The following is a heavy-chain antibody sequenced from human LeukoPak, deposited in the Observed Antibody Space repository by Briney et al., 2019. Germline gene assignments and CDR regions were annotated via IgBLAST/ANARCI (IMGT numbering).Heavy chain of an antibody. CDR3: GRAQWLLPPDI. V-gene: IGHV4-4*07. Sequence: SETLSLTCTVPGGSINSYYWSWIRQPAGKGLEWIGRIQASGSTTYDPSLKSRVTMSADTSKNQFSLKLSSVTAADTAIYYCGRAQWLLPPDIWGQGTMVTVSS. CDR2: IQASGST. J-gene: IGHJ3*02. CDR1: GGSINSYY. D-gene: IGHD5-12*01.